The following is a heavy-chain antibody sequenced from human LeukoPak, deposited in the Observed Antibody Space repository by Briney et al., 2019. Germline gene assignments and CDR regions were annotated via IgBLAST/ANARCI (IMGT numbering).Heavy chain of an antibody. V-gene: IGHV3-23*01. CDR1: GFTFSSYA. D-gene: IGHD6-19*01. CDR2: ISGSGGST. J-gene: IGHJ1*01. CDR3: AKDPGTVIAVAGTFQH. Sequence: PGGSLRLSCAASGFTFSSYAMSWVRQAPGKGLEWVSAISGSGGSTYYADSVKGRFTISRDNSKNTLYLQMNSLRAEDTAVYYCAKDPGTVIAVAGTFQHWGQGTLVTGSS.